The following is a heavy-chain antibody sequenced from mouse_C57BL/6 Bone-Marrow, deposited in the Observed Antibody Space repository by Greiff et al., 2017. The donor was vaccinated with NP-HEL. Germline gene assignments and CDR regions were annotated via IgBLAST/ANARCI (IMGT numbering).Heavy chain of an antibody. CDR2: ISDGGGST. CDR1: GFTFSDYY. J-gene: IGHJ4*01. V-gene: IGHV5-12*01. D-gene: IGHD1-1*01. CDR3: ARRSYYYGSSHYYAMDY. Sequence: EVQRVESGGGLVQPGGSLKLSCAASGFTFSDYYMYWVRQTPEKRLEWVAYISDGGGSTYYPDTVKGRFTISRDNAKNTLYLQMSRLTSEDTAMYYCARRSYYYGSSHYYAMDYWGQGTSVTVSS.